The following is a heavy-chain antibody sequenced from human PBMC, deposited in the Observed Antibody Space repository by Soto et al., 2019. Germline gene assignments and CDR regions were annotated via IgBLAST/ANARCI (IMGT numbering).Heavy chain of an antibody. CDR3: AXQGSSGYTNYYYYGMDV. J-gene: IGHJ6*02. CDR2: IYPGDSDT. Sequence: GESLKISCKGSGYSFTIYWIGWVRQMPGKGLEWMGIIYPGDSDTRYSPSFQGQVTISADKSISTAYLQWSSLKASDTAMYYCAXQGSSGYTNYYYYGMDVWGQGTTVTVSS. D-gene: IGHD3-22*01. CDR1: GYSFTIYW. V-gene: IGHV5-51*01.